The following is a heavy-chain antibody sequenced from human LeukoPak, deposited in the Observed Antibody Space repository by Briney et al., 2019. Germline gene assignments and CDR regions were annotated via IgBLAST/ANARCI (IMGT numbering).Heavy chain of an antibody. D-gene: IGHD3-22*01. Sequence: SETLSLTCAVSGYSISSGYYWGWIRQPPGKGLEWIGSIYHSGSTYYNPSLKSRVTISVDTSKNQFSLKLSSVTAADTAVYYCARGSVTYYYDSSGYPIYFDYWGQGTLVTVSS. CDR1: GYSISSGYY. CDR2: IYHSGST. CDR3: ARGSVTYYYDSSGYPIYFDY. J-gene: IGHJ4*02. V-gene: IGHV4-38-2*01.